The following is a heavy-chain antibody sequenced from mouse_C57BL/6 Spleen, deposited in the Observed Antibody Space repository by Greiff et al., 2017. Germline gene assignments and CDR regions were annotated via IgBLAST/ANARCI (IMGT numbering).Heavy chain of an antibody. CDR1: GYAFTNYL. V-gene: IGHV1-54*01. Sequence: VKLMESGAELVRPGTSVKVSCKASGYAFTNYLIEWVKQRPGQGLEWIGVINPGSGGTNYNEKFKGKATLTADKSSSTAYMQLSSLTSEDSAVYFCARSIIYDGYYFDYWGQGTTLTVSS. J-gene: IGHJ2*01. D-gene: IGHD2-3*01. CDR3: ARSIIYDGYYFDY. CDR2: INPGSGGT.